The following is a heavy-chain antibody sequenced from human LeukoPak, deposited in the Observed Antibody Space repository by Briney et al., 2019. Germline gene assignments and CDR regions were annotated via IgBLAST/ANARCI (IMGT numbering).Heavy chain of an antibody. CDR3: VTSWVRQQRDF. D-gene: IGHD3-10*01. CDR2: IEPDGSGK. V-gene: IGHV3-7*01. J-gene: IGHJ4*02. Sequence: GGSLRLSCAASGFSFRDWMSWVRQAPGKGLEWVADIEPDGSGKTYVDSVKGRFTISRDNAQQSLYLQMDTLTAEDTAVYYCVTSWVRQQRDFRGQGTLVTVSS. CDR1: GFSFRDW.